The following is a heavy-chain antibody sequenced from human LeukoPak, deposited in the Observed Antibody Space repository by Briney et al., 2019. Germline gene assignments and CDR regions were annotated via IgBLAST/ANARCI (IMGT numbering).Heavy chain of an antibody. J-gene: IGHJ4*02. CDR3: ARPLGGYRGYDRAFDY. CDR1: GYIFTDYY. V-gene: IGHV1-2*02. Sequence: GASVKVSCRASGYIFTDYYMYWVRQAPGQGLEWMGWINPNSGDTNYAQKFQGRVTMTRDTSITTAYMELRRLRSDDTAVYYCARPLGGYRGYDRAFDYWGQGTLVTVYS. CDR2: INPNSGDT. D-gene: IGHD5-12*01.